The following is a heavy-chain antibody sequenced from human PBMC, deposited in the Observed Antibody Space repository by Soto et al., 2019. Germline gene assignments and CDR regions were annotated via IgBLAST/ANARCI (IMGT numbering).Heavy chain of an antibody. D-gene: IGHD1-26*01. J-gene: IGHJ6*02. CDR3: TRDGYSGSYSHYYYGMDV. CDR2: IRSKAYGGTT. V-gene: IGHV3-49*04. CDR1: GFTFGDYA. Sequence: LRLSCTASGFTFGDYAMSWVRQAPGKGLEWVGFIRSKAYGGTTEYAASVKGRFTISRDDSKSIAYLQMNSLKTEDTAVYYCTRDGYSGSYSHYYYGMDVWGQGTTVTV.